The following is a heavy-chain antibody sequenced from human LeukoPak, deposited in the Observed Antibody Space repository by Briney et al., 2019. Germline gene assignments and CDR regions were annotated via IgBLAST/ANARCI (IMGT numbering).Heavy chain of an antibody. Sequence: PGGSLRLSCAASGFTFSNYWMHWVRQVPGQGLVWVSRINSDGSSTNYADSVKGRFTMSRDNAKNMVYLQMDSLRAEDTAVYHCARVEGVLQYYYGMDVWGQGTTVTVS. D-gene: IGHD1-1*01. CDR1: GFTFSNYW. V-gene: IGHV3-74*01. CDR3: ARVEGVLQYYYGMDV. J-gene: IGHJ6*02. CDR2: INSDGSST.